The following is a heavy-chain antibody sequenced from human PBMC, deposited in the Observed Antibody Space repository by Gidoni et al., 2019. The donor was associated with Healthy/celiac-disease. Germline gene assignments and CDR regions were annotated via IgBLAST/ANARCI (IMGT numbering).Heavy chain of an antibody. CDR3: ARDLGYCSGGSCYAYYGMDV. V-gene: IGHV3-48*02. CDR2: ISSSSSTI. D-gene: IGHD2-15*01. Sequence: EVQLVESGGGLVQPGGSLRLSCAASGFTFSSYSMNWVRQAPGKGLEWVSYISSSSSTIYYADSVKGRFTISRDKAKNSLYLQMNSLRDEDTAVYYCARDLGYCSGGSCYAYYGMDVWGQGTTVTVSS. CDR1: GFTFSSYS. J-gene: IGHJ6*02.